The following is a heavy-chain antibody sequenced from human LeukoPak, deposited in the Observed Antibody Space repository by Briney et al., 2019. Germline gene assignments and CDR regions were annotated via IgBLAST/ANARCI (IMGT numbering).Heavy chain of an antibody. Sequence: SETLSLTCTVSGGSISSYYWSWIRQPPGKGLEWIGYIYYSGSTNHNPSLKSRVTISVDTSKNQFSLKLSSVTAADTAVYYCARAGGYWGQGTLVTVSS. CDR1: GGSISSYY. CDR2: IYYSGST. D-gene: IGHD3-10*01. V-gene: IGHV4-59*08. J-gene: IGHJ4*02. CDR3: ARAGGY.